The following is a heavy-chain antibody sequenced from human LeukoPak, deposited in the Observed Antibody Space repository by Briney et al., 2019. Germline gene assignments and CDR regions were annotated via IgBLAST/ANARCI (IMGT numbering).Heavy chain of an antibody. J-gene: IGHJ4*02. D-gene: IGHD6-19*01. CDR3: ARTYSSGWYYFDY. CDR2: IYYSGST. V-gene: IGHV4-61*01. Sequence: SETLSLTCTVSGGSVSSVSYYWSWIRQPPGKGLEWIGYIYYSGSTNYNPSLKSRVTISVDTSKNQFSLKLSSVTAADTAVYYCARTYSSGWYYFDYWGQGTLVTVSS. CDR1: GGSVSSVSYY.